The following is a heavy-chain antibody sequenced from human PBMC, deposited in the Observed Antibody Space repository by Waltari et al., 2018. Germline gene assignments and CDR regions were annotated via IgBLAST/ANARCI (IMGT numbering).Heavy chain of an antibody. Sequence: EVQLVESGGGLVKPGGSLRLSCAASGFTFTIYSMNWVRRAPGKGLEWVSSISGSSDYIHDADSVKCRFTMSRDNAKNSLFLLMDSLRVEDSAIYYCARVGVHPNPYFFYGMDVWGQGTTVSVSS. D-gene: IGHD3-16*01. CDR1: GFTFTIYS. J-gene: IGHJ6*02. V-gene: IGHV3-21*02. CDR3: ARVGVHPNPYFFYGMDV. CDR2: ISGSSDYI.